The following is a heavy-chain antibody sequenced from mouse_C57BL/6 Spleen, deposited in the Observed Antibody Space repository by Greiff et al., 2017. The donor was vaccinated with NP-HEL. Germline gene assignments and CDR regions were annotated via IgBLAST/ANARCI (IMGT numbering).Heavy chain of an antibody. CDR1: GYTFTSYW. CDR3: ARELRSYWYFDV. Sequence: QVQLQQPGAELVMPGASVKLSCKASGYTFTSYWMHWVKQRPGQGLEWIGEIDPSDSYTNYNQKFKGKSTLTVDKSASTAYMQLSSLTSEDSAVYYCARELRSYWYFDVWGTGTTVTVSS. D-gene: IGHD1-1*01. J-gene: IGHJ1*03. CDR2: IDPSDSYT. V-gene: IGHV1-69*01.